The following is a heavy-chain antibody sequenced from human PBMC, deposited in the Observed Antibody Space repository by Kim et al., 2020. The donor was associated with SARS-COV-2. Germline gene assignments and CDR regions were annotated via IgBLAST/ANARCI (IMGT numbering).Heavy chain of an antibody. D-gene: IGHD1-26*01. J-gene: IGHJ4*02. Sequence: TGIYAQKFQGRVTITADEFTNTAYMELSSLRSEDTAVYYCASGPDSKKVGFWGQGTLVTVSS. V-gene: IGHV1-69*01. CDR3: ASGPDSKKVGF. CDR2: TG.